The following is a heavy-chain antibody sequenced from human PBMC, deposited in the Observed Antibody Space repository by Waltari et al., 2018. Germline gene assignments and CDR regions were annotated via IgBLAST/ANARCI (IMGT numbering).Heavy chain of an antibody. J-gene: IGHJ6*03. CDR1: GGTFSSYA. V-gene: IGHV1-69*12. CDR3: AGGDYSGTYYSYYYYMDV. Sequence: QVQLVQSGAEVKKPGSSVKVSCKASGGTFSSYAISWVRQAPGQGLEWMGGIIPIFGPAHYAQKFQGRVTITADESTSTAYMELSSLRSEDTAVYYCAGGDYSGTYYSYYYYMDVWGKGTTVTISS. D-gene: IGHD1-26*01. CDR2: IIPIFGPA.